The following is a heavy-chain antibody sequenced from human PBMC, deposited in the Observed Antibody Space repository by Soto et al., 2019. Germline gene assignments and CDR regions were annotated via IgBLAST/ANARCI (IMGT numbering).Heavy chain of an antibody. CDR3: ARGPTGWFDP. J-gene: IGHJ5*02. Sequence: LSLTCTVSGGSISSYYWSWIRQPPGKGLEWIGYIYYSGSTNYNPSLKSRVTISVDTSKNQFSLKLSSVTAADTAVYYCARGPTGWFDPWGQGTLVTVSS. CDR1: GGSISSYY. V-gene: IGHV4-59*01. CDR2: IYYSGST. D-gene: IGHD2-8*02.